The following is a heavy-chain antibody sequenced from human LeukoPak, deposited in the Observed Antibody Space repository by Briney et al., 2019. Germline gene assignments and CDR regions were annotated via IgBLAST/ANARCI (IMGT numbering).Heavy chain of an antibody. CDR3: ARNSNPYYFYYMDV. Sequence: GGSLRLSFAASGFTFSSYWMHWVRQAPGKGLVWVSRINTDGSSTNYADSVKGRFTISRDNAKNTLYLQMNSLRAVDTAVYYCARNSNPYYFYYMDVWGKGTTVTVSS. V-gene: IGHV3-74*01. J-gene: IGHJ6*03. CDR2: INTDGSST. CDR1: GFTFSSYW. D-gene: IGHD4-11*01.